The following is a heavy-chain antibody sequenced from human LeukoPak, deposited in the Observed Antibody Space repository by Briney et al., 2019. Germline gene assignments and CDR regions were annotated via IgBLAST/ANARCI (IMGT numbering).Heavy chain of an antibody. Sequence: SETLSLTCTVSGGSISSYYWSWIRQPAGKGLEWIGRIYTSGSTNYNPSLKSRVTMSVDTSKNQFSLKLSSVTAADTAVYYCARDYCSSTSCYFWFDPWGQGTLVTVSS. D-gene: IGHD2-2*01. CDR2: IYTSGST. CDR3: ARDYCSSTSCYFWFDP. CDR1: GGSISSYY. V-gene: IGHV4-4*07. J-gene: IGHJ5*02.